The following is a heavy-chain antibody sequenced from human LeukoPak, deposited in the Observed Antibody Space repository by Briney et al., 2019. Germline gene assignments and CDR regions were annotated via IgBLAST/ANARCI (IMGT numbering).Heavy chain of an antibody. CDR3: VKGGTYDY. CDR2: ISSNGGTT. J-gene: IGHJ4*02. V-gene: IGHV3-64D*06. Sequence: PGGSLRLSCAASGFTFSTYAMLWVRQAPGKGLEYVSAISSNGGTTYYADSVKGRFTISRDNSKNTLYLQMSSLRSEDTAVYYCVKGGTYDYWGQGTLATVSS. D-gene: IGHD3-16*01. CDR1: GFTFSTYA.